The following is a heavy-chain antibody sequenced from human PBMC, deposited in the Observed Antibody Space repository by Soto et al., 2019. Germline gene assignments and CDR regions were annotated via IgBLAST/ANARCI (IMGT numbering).Heavy chain of an antibody. CDR1: GGSIKTGGYY. D-gene: IGHD2-21*02. Sequence: SATLALTCTVSGGSIKTGGYYWSWILQHPGKGLEWLGYIYYTGSTYYNPSLQNRLTMSVDMSKNQFSLKLTSLTAADTAVYYCAKDPSPQPTTVVTPGWFDPWGQGTLVTVPQ. CDR3: AKDPSPQPTTVVTPGWFDP. V-gene: IGHV4-31*03. J-gene: IGHJ5*02. CDR2: IYYTGST.